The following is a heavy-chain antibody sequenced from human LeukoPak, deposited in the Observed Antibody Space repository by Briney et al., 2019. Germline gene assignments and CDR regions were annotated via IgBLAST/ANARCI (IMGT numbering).Heavy chain of an antibody. CDR1: GGSISSGDYY. Sequence: SRTLSLTCTVSGGSISSGDYYWSWIRQPPGKGLEWIGYIYYSGSTYYNPSLKSRVTISVDTSKNQFSLKLSSVTAADTAVYYCAGADIPVRGYSGYVDYWGQGTLVTVSS. CDR2: IYYSGST. CDR3: AGADIPVRGYSGYVDY. D-gene: IGHD5-12*01. J-gene: IGHJ4*02. V-gene: IGHV4-30-4*01.